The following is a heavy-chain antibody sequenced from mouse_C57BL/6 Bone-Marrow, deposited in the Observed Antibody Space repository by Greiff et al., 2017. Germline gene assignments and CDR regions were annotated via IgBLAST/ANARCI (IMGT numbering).Heavy chain of an antibody. CDR1: GYTFTSYW. J-gene: IGHJ3*01. Sequence: QVQLQQPGAELVKPGASVKMSCKASGYTFTSYWITWVKQRPGPGLEWIGDIYPGSGSPNYNEKFKRKATLTVVTSSSTAYRQLSSLTSEDSAVYYCARNYDYDLAWFAYWGQGTLVTVSA. D-gene: IGHD2-4*01. CDR3: ARNYDYDLAWFAY. V-gene: IGHV1-55*01. CDR2: IYPGSGSP.